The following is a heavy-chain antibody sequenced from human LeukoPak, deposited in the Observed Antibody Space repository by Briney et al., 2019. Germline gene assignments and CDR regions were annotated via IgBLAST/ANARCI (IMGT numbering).Heavy chain of an antibody. Sequence: SQTLSLTCTVSGGSISSYYWSWIRQPPGKGLEWIGYIYYSGSTNYNPSLKSRVTISVDTSKNQSSLKLSSVTAADTAVYYCATLGSVVVVAATRWFDPWGQGTLVTVSS. D-gene: IGHD2-15*01. J-gene: IGHJ5*02. CDR2: IYYSGST. CDR3: ATLGSVVVVAATRWFDP. V-gene: IGHV4-59*01. CDR1: GGSISSYY.